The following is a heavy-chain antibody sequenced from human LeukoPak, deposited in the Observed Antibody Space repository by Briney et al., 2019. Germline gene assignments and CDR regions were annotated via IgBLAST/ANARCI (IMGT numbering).Heavy chain of an antibody. CDR1: GGSISSYY. J-gene: IGHJ6*02. CDR2: IYYSGST. Sequence: SETLSLTCTVSGGSISSYYWSWIRQPPGKGLEWIGYIYYSGSTNYNPSLKSRVTISVDTSKNQFSLKLSSVTAADTAVYYCARVNLDDYYHGMDVWGQGTTVTVSS. V-gene: IGHV4-59*01. CDR3: ARVNLDDYYHGMDV.